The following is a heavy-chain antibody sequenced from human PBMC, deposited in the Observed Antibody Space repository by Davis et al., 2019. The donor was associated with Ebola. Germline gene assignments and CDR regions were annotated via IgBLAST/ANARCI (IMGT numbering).Heavy chain of an antibody. J-gene: IGHJ2*01. V-gene: IGHV3-30-3*01. CDR2: VLSDGNNQ. Sequence: GESLKISCAASGFAFNDYILHWVRQAPGKGLEWVALVLSDGNNQNYADFVKGRFTISRDNSKNTVWLQMNSLRAEDTAVYYCARAPPHGPQPVFWYFDFWGRGTLVTVSS. CDR3: ARAPPHGPQPVFWYFDF. CDR1: GFAFNDYI. D-gene: IGHD1-14*01.